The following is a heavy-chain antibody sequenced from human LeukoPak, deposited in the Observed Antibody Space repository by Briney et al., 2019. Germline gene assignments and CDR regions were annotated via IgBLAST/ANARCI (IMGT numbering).Heavy chain of an antibody. CDR2: IRYDGNNK. J-gene: IGHJ6*03. D-gene: IGHD3-10*01. CDR3: ATFYYGSGSYSATSVYYYMDV. V-gene: IGHV3-30*02. CDR1: GFSFSSYG. Sequence: GGSLRLSCAASGFSFSSYGMHWVRQAPGKGLEWVAFIRYDGNNKYYADSVKVRFTISRDNSKNTLYLQMNSLRAEDTAVYYCATFYYGSGSYSATSVYYYMDVWGKGTTVTISS.